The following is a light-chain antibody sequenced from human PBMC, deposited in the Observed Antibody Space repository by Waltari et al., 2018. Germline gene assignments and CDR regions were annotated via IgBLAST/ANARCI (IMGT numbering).Light chain of an antibody. CDR3: HQYKTYAWT. CDR1: QSINSW. V-gene: IGKV1-5*03. Sequence: DIQMTQSPSTLSASVGDRVTITCRASQSINSWMAWYQHKPGEAPKQLIHKASSLESGVPSRFSGSGSGTEFTLTISSLQPDDFASYYCHQYKTYAWTFGQGTKVEIK. J-gene: IGKJ1*01. CDR2: KAS.